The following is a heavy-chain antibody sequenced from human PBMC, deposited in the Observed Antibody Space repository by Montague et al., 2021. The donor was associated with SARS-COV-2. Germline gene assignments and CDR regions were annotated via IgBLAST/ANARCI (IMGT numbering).Heavy chain of an antibody. V-gene: IGHV2-5*02. D-gene: IGHD4-17*01. Sequence: PALVKPIQTLTLTCTFSGFSLNTSGAGVGWVRQPPGKAMEWLALIYWDGDKRYSPSLKSRSTISKDTTKNEVVLTVANMDPVDTATYYCARYGDYGSWFDQWGQGTLVTVSS. CDR3: ARYGDYGSWFDQ. J-gene: IGHJ5*02. CDR2: IYWDGDK. CDR1: GFSLNTSGAG.